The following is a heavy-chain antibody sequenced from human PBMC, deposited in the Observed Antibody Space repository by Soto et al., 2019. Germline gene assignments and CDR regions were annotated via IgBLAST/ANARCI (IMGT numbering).Heavy chain of an antibody. Sequence: EVQLLESGGGLVQPGGSLRLSCAACGFTFSSYAMSWVRQAPGKGLEWVSGISGSGDSTYYADSVKGRFTISRDNSKNTLYLQMNSLRAEDTAVYYCAKGVPGIAVAGTGYFQHWGQGTLVTVSS. CDR2: ISGSGDST. CDR1: GFTFSSYA. V-gene: IGHV3-23*01. J-gene: IGHJ1*01. CDR3: AKGVPGIAVAGTGYFQH. D-gene: IGHD6-19*01.